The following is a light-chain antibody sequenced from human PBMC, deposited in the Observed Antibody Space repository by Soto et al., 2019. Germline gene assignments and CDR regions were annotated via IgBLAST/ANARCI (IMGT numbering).Light chain of an antibody. CDR3: QQYNIYPHT. CDR1: QSISSW. J-gene: IGKJ2*01. CDR2: DAS. V-gene: IGKV1-5*01. Sequence: DIQMTQSPSTLSASVGDRVTITCRARQSISSWLAWYQQKPGKAPKLLIYDASSLESGVPSRFSGSGSGTEFTLTISSLHPDDFATYYCQQYNIYPHTFGQGTKLEIK.